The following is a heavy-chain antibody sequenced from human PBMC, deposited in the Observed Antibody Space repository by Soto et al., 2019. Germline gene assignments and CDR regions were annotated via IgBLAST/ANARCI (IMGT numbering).Heavy chain of an antibody. J-gene: IGHJ6*02. CDR1: GFTFSSYS. D-gene: IGHD3-10*01. Sequence: GGSLRLSCAASGFTFSSYSMNWVRQAPGKGLEWVSSISSSSSYIYYADSVKGRFTISRDNAKNSLYLQMNSLRAEDTAVYYCARDRGEWVRGVIMGPYYYYGMDVWGQGTTVTVSS. V-gene: IGHV3-21*01. CDR2: ISSSSSYI. CDR3: ARDRGEWVRGVIMGPYYYYGMDV.